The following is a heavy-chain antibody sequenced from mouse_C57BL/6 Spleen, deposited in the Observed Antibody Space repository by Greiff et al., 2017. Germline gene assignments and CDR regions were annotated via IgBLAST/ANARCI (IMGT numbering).Heavy chain of an antibody. CDR2: IHPNSGST. V-gene: IGHV1-64*01. D-gene: IGHD2-10*02. CDR3: ARNPYGNYDAMDY. Sequence: QVQLKQPGAELVKPGASVKLSCKASGYTFTSYWMHWVKQRPGQGLEWIGMIHPNSGSTNYNEKFKGKATLTVEKSSSTAYMQLSSLTSKDSSVYYCARNPYGNYDAMDYWGQGTSVTVSS. J-gene: IGHJ4*01. CDR1: GYTFTSYW.